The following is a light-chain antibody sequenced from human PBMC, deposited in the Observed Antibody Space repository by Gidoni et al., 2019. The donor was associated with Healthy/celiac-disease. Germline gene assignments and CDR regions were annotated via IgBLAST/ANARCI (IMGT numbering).Light chain of an antibody. CDR1: QSVSSY. CDR2: DAS. CDR3: QQRSNWPRT. J-gene: IGKJ2*01. V-gene: IGKV3-11*01. Sequence: EIVLIQSPATLSLSPGERDTLSCRASQSVSSYLAWYQQNPGQAPRLLIYDASNMATGIPAMFSGSRSGTDFTLTISSLEPEDFAVYYCQQRSNWPRTFGQGTKLEIK.